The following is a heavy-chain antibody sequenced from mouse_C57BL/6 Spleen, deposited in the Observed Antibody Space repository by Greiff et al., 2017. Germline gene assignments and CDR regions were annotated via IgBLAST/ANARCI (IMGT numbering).Heavy chain of an antibody. Sequence: VKVVESGAELMKPGASVKLSCKATGYTFTGYWIEWVKQRPGHGLEWIGEILPGSGSTNYNEKFKGKATFTADTSSNTAYMQLSSLTTEDSAIYYCARNHYSNYGDYYAMDYWGQGTSVTVSS. CDR1: GYTFTGYW. J-gene: IGHJ4*01. CDR3: ARNHYSNYGDYYAMDY. CDR2: ILPGSGST. D-gene: IGHD2-5*01. V-gene: IGHV1-9*01.